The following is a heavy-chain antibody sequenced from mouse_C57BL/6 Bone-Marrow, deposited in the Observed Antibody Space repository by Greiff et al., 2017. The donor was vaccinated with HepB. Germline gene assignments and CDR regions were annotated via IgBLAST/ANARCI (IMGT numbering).Heavy chain of an antibody. CDR3: ARDYCGSSYGAMDY. V-gene: IGHV1-72*01. D-gene: IGHD1-1*01. CDR2: IDPNSGGT. J-gene: IGHJ4*01. CDR1: GYTFTSYW. Sequence: VQLQQPGAELVKPGASVKLSCKASGYTFTSYWMHWVKQRPGRGLEWIGRIDPNSGGTKYNEKFKSKATLTVDKPSSTTYMQLSSLTSEDSAVYDCARDYCGSSYGAMDYWGQGTSVTVSS.